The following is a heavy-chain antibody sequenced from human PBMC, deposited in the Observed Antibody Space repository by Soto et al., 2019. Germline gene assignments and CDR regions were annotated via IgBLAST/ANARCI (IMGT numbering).Heavy chain of an antibody. CDR1: GASISSGGYY. CDR2: IYYSGVT. V-gene: IGHV4-31*03. CDR3: AGDRRQHREPGAFGV. D-gene: IGHD6-13*01. J-gene: IGHJ3*01. Sequence: QVQLQESGARLVEPSQTLSLTCTVSGASISSGGYYWGWIRQHPGKGLEWSGGIYYSGVTYYNPSLKSRVNISVDTSKTQFSLKLSSVTAADTAVYCCAGDRRQHREPGAFGVWGQGTTVTVSS.